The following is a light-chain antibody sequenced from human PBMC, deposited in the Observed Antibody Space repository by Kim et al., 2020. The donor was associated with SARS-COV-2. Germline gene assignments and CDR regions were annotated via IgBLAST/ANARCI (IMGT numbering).Light chain of an antibody. V-gene: IGLV2-8*01. Sequence: GQSVTISCTGTGSDVGCYNYVSWYQQHPGKAPKRMIYGVSKRPSGVPGRFSGSKYGNTASLTVSGLQAEDEADYYCSSYAGSNNVVFGGGTQLTVL. CDR1: GSDVGCYNY. J-gene: IGLJ2*01. CDR3: SSYAGSNNVV. CDR2: GVS.